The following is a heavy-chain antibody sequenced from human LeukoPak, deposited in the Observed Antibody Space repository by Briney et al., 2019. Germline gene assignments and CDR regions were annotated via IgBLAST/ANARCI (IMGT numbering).Heavy chain of an antibody. D-gene: IGHD2-15*01. V-gene: IGHV3-48*04. CDR2: ISSSSSTI. CDR1: GFTFSSYS. CDR3: AGVRAAPMDV. Sequence: GGSLRLSCAASGFTFSSYSMNWVRQAPGKGLEWVSYISSSSSTIYYADSVKGRFTISRDNAKNSLYLQMNSLRAEDTAVYYCAGVRAAPMDVWGQGTTVTVSS. J-gene: IGHJ6*02.